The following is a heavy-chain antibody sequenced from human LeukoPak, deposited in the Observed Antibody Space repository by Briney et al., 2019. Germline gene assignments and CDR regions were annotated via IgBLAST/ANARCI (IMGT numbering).Heavy chain of an antibody. CDR2: INPNSGVT. V-gene: IGHV1-2*02. CDR3: ARDGRYCIITSCYGYYGMDV. Sequence: ASVKVSCKASGYTFTGYYMHWVRQAPGQGLEWMGWINPNSGVTDYAQKFQGRVTMTRDTSISTAYMEVSSLRSDDTAVYYCARDGRYCIITSCYGYYGMDVWGQGTTVTVTS. J-gene: IGHJ6*02. CDR1: GYTFTGYY. D-gene: IGHD2-2*01.